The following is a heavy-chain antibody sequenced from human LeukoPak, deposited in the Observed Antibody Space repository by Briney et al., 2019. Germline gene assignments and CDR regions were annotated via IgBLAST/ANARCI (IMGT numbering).Heavy chain of an antibody. D-gene: IGHD2-2*01. CDR2: IYSGGSP. J-gene: IGHJ4*02. Sequence: PGGSLRLSCAASGFIVRSSYMSWVRQAPGKGLEWVSVIYSGGSPDYADSAKGRFTISTDNSKNTLYLQMNSLRVEDTAVYYCARDRADCSSTSRYAPAGGDYWGQGTLVTVSS. V-gene: IGHV3-53*01. CDR1: GFIVRSSY. CDR3: ARDRADCSSTSRYAPAGGDY.